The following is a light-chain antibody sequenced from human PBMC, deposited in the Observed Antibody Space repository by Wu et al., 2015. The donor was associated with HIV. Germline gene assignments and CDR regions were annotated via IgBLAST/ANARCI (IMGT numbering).Light chain of an antibody. V-gene: IGKV3-15*01. CDR3: QQNNNWPLT. CDR1: QSIGSN. Sequence: EIVMTQSPATLSVFPGERATLSCRASQSIGSNLAWYQLRPGQAPRLLIYGASTRATGIPARFSGSGSGTDFTLTISSLEPEDLAIYYCQQNNNWPLTFGQGTRLEIK. J-gene: IGKJ5*01. CDR2: GAS.